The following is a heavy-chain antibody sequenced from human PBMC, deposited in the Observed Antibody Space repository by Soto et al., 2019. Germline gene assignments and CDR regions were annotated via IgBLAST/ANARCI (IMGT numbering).Heavy chain of an antibody. CDR1: GFTFNTYS. Sequence: GGSLRLSCVASGFTFNTYSMTWVRQAPGKGLEWVSYISSSGNNIYYADSVKGRFTISRDNAKNSLYLQINSLRAEDTAVYYCARDGFSSTWTDFDYWGQGTLVTVSS. CDR3: ARDGFSSTWTDFDY. V-gene: IGHV3-48*01. D-gene: IGHD6-13*01. J-gene: IGHJ4*02. CDR2: ISSSGNNI.